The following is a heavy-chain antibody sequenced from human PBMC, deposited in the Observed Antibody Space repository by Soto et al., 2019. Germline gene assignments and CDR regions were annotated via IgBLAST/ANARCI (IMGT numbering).Heavy chain of an antibody. D-gene: IGHD3-9*01. CDR2: ISSSSSYI. J-gene: IGHJ6*03. Sequence: GGSLRLSCAASGFTFSSYSMNWVRQAPGKGLEWVSSISSSSSYIYYADSVKGRFTISRDKAKNSLYLQMNSLRAEDTAVYYGARDSILTGCPIMYYFCYVDVWGKGTTVTVSS. CDR1: GFTFSSYS. CDR3: ARDSILTGCPIMYYFCYVDV. V-gene: IGHV3-21*01.